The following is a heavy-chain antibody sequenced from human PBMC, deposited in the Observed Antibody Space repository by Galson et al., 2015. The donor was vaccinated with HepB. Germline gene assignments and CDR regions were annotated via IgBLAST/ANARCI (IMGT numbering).Heavy chain of an antibody. V-gene: IGHV4-30-2*01. CDR2: IHLSGNT. D-gene: IGHD3-10*01. Sequence: TLSLTCTVSGDSITSGGYSWNWIRQPPGKGLEWIGYIHLSGNTHYNPSLKSRVTISVDRSKNQFSLTLTSVTAADTAVYYRARDGMVRTLLYWGQGTLVTVSS. CDR3: ARDGMVRTLLY. CDR1: GDSITSGGYS. J-gene: IGHJ4*02.